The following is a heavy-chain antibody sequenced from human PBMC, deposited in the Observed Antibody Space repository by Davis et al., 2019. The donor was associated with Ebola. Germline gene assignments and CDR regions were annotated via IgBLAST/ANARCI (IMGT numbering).Heavy chain of an antibody. J-gene: IGHJ6*02. V-gene: IGHV1-46*03. Sequence: ASVKVSCKASGYTFTGYYMHWVRQAPGQGLEWMGIINPSGGSTSYAQKFQGRVTMTRDTSTSTVYMELSSLRSEDTAVYYCAREIVVVVAATNYYYYGMDVWGQGTTVTVSS. D-gene: IGHD2-15*01. CDR2: INPSGGST. CDR1: GYTFTGYY. CDR3: AREIVVVVAATNYYYYGMDV.